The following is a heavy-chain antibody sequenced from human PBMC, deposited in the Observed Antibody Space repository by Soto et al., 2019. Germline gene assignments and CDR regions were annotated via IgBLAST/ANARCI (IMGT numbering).Heavy chain of an antibody. CDR1: GFTFSSYA. J-gene: IGHJ4*02. CDR2: ISGSGGST. V-gene: IGHV3-23*01. D-gene: IGHD6-19*01. Sequence: EVQLLESGGGLVQPGGSLRLSCAASGFTFSSYAMSWVRQAPGKGLEWVSVISGSGGSTYYADSVKGRFTISRDNSMNALYLQMNSLRAEDTAVYYCARRSRGWYFDYWGQGTLVTVSS. CDR3: ARRSRGWYFDY.